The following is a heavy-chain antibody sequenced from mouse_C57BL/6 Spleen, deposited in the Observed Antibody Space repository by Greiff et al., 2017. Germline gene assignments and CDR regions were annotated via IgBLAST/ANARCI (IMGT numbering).Heavy chain of an antibody. CDR3: TRNSFPG. Sequence: VQLQQSGAELVRPGASVKLSCTASGFNIKDDYMHWVKQRPEQGLEWIGWIDPENGDTESASKFQGKATITADTSSNTAYLQLSSLTSEDTAVYCCTRNSFPGWGQGTLVTVSA. V-gene: IGHV14-4*01. J-gene: IGHJ3*02. CDR1: GFNIKDDY. D-gene: IGHD2-1*01. CDR2: IDPENGDT.